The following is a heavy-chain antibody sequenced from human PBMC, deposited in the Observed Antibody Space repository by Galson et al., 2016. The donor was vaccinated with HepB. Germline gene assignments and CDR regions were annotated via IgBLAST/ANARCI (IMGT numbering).Heavy chain of an antibody. Sequence: TLSLTCTVSGGSIRSDSYYWSWIRQHQGKGLEWIGYIYYSGSTYYNSSLKSRITISVDTSKNQFSPKLSSVTAADTAVYYCGRLLYDSRGYDAFDIWGQGTMVTVSS. CDR3: GRLLYDSRGYDAFDI. V-gene: IGHV4-31*03. CDR1: GGSIRSDSYY. J-gene: IGHJ3*02. D-gene: IGHD3-22*01. CDR2: IYYSGST.